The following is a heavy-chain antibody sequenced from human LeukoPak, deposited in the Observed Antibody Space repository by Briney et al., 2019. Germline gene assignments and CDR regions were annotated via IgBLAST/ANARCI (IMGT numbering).Heavy chain of an antibody. D-gene: IGHD7-27*01. Sequence: SETLSLTCTVSGGSISTYYWSWIRQPPGKGLEWIGYYSGSTNYNPSLKSRVIISVDTSKNQFSLKLSPVTAADTAVYYCARGWGYYYYYMDVWGKGTTVTVSS. V-gene: IGHV4-59*12. CDR1: GGSISTYY. CDR3: ARGWGYYYYYMDV. CDR2: YSGST. J-gene: IGHJ6*03.